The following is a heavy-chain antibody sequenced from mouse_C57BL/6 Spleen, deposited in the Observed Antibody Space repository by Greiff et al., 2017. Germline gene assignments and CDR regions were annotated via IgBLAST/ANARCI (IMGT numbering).Heavy chain of an antibody. V-gene: IGHV2-5*01. CDR3: AKDGDLRGAGFAY. D-gene: IGHD3-3*01. Sequence: VQLQQSGPGLVQPSQSLSITCTVSGFSLTSYGVHWVRQSPGKGLEWLGVIWRGGSTDYNAAFMSRLSMTKDNSKSQVFFKMNSLQADDTAIYYCAKDGDLRGAGFAYWGQGTLVTVSA. CDR1: GFSLTSYG. CDR2: IWRGGST. J-gene: IGHJ3*01.